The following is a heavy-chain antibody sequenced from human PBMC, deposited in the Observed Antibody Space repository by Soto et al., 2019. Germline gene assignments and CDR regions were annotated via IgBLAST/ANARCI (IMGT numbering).Heavy chain of an antibody. CDR1: GFTFSSYA. CDR3: TTGFTRLAAFDV. V-gene: IGHV3-15*01. J-gene: IGHJ3*01. CDR2: IKSKTDGGTT. D-gene: IGHD6-6*01. Sequence: GGSLRLSCAASGFTFSSYAMSWVRQAPGKGLEWVGRIKSKTDGGTTDYAAPVKGRFTISRDDSKNTLYLQMNSLKTEDIAVYYCTTGFTRLAAFDVWGQGTMVTVSS.